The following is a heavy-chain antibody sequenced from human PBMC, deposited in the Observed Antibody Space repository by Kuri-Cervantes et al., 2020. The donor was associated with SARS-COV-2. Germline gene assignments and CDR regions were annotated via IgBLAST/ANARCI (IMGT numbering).Heavy chain of an antibody. CDR2: ISSSSSYI. CDR3: STGSLDYDSVWGRYRYSDY. CDR1: GFTFSSYS. V-gene: IGHV3-21*01. Sequence: GESLKISCAASGFTFSSYSMNWVRQAPGKGLEWVSSISSSSSYIYYADSVKGRFTISRDNAKNSLYLQMNSLRAEDTAVYYCSTGSLDYDSVWGRYRYSDYWGQGTLVTVSS. J-gene: IGHJ4*02. D-gene: IGHD3-16*02.